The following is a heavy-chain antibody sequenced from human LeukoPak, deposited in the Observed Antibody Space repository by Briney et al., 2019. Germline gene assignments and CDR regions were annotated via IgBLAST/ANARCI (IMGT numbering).Heavy chain of an antibody. D-gene: IGHD3-10*01. CDR1: GGSISSYY. Sequence: SETLSLTCTVSGGSISSYYWSWIRQPPGKGLEWIGYIYYSGSTNYNPSLKSRVTISVDTSKNQFSLKLSSVTAADTAVYYCAREDSGSYYNYYYFYMDVWGKGTTVTISS. J-gene: IGHJ6*03. CDR2: IYYSGST. CDR3: AREDSGSYYNYYYFYMDV. V-gene: IGHV4-59*12.